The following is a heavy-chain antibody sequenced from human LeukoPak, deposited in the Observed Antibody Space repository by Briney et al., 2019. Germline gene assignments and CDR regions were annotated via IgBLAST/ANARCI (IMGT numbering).Heavy chain of an antibody. D-gene: IGHD6-19*01. Sequence: SQTLSLTCTVSGGSISSGGYYWSWIRQHPGKGLEWIGYIYYSGSTYYNPSLKSRVTMSVDTSKNQFSLKLSSVTAADTAVYYCARDPGSGWYNQIDYWGQGTLVTVSS. CDR3: ARDPGSGWYNQIDY. J-gene: IGHJ4*02. V-gene: IGHV4-31*03. CDR2: IYYSGST. CDR1: GGSISSGGYY.